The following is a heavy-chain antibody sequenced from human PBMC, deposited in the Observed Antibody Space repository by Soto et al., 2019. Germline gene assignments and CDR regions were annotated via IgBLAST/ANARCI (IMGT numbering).Heavy chain of an antibody. CDR1: GFSLSIPSMG. J-gene: IGHJ6*02. CDR3: PRTLVIATAHRLSAMAF. V-gene: IGHV2-26*01. D-gene: IGHD1-26*01. Sequence: QVTLKESGPVLVKPTEPLTLTCTVSGFSLSIPSMGVSWIRQPPGKALEWLAHIFSNDEKSYSTSLTSRPTIASATSQILALLTITPIHPVDTATYSCPRTLVIATAHRLSAMAFWCQGTALTFPS. CDR2: IFSNDEK.